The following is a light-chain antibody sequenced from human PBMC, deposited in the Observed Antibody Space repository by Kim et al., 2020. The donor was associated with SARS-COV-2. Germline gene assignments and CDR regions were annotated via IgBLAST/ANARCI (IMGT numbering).Light chain of an antibody. CDR3: QSYDSSNHWV. J-gene: IGLJ3*02. CDR1: SGGIASSY. V-gene: IGLV6-57*02. CDR2: GDN. Sequence: TVTVCGSGGSGGIASSYVQGYEQRRGSAPTTVIYGDNQRPSGVPDRFSGSIDSSSNSASLTISGLKTEDEADYYCQSYDSSNHWVFGGGTHLTVL.